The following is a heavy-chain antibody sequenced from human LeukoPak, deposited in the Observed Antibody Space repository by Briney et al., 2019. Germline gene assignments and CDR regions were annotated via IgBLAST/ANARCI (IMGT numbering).Heavy chain of an antibody. Sequence: PSETLSLTCSVSGYSISSGYYWGWFRQPPGKGLEWIGSIFRSGSTNYSPSLMGRATVSVDTSKNQFSVTLTSVTAADTPVYFCARHVGSTGYCEHWGQGLLVTVSA. J-gene: IGHJ4*02. CDR1: GYSISSGYY. D-gene: IGHD3-9*01. CDR3: ARHVGSTGYCEH. V-gene: IGHV4-38-2*02. CDR2: IFRSGST.